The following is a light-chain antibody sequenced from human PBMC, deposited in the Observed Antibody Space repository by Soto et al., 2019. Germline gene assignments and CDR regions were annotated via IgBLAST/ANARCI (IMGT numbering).Light chain of an antibody. CDR1: QTVSSSF. J-gene: IGKJ5*01. V-gene: IGKV3-20*01. CDR2: GAS. Sequence: EIVLTQSPGTLSLSPGERATLSCRASQTVSSSFLAWYHQKPGQAPRLFIYGASSRATGIPDRFSGSGSGTDFTLTIGRLEPEDFAVYYCQQYGTLPITFGQGTRLEI. CDR3: QQYGTLPIT.